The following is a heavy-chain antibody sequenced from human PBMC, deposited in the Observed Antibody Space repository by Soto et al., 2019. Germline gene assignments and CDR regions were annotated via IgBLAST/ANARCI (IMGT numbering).Heavy chain of an antibody. V-gene: IGHV3-74*01. D-gene: IGHD6-19*01. CDR1: GFTFSSYW. CDR3: AREDSSGWSINWFDP. CDR2: INSDGSST. Sequence: GGSLRLSCAASGFTFSSYWMHWVRQAPGKGLVWVSRINSDGSSTSYADSVKGRFTISRDNAKNTLYLQMNSLRAEDTAVYYCAREDSSGWSINWFDPWGQGTLVTVSS. J-gene: IGHJ5*02.